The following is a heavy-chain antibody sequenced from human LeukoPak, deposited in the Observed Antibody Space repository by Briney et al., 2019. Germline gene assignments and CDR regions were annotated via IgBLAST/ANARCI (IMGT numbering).Heavy chain of an antibody. D-gene: IGHD1-26*01. V-gene: IGHV3-30*02. CDR1: GFTFSSYG. CDR2: IRYDGSNK. CDR3: AKDLQGSYYRYYYYYMDV. J-gene: IGHJ6*03. Sequence: PGGSLRLSCAASGFTFSSYGMHWVRQAPGKGLEWVAFIRYDGSNKYYADSVKGRFTISRDNSKNTLYLQMNSLRAEDTAVYYCAKDLQGSYYRYYYYYMDVWGKGTTVTVSS.